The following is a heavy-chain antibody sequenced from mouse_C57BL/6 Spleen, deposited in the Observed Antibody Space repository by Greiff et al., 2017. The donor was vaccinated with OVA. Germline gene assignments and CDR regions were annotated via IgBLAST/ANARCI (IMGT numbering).Heavy chain of an antibody. V-gene: IGHV1-42*01. J-gene: IGHJ1*03. CDR2: INPSTGGT. CDR1: GYSFTGYY. Sequence: LKESGPELVKPGASVKISCKASGYSFTGYYMNWVKQSPEKSLEWIGEINPSTGGTTYNQKFKAKATLTVDKSSSTAYMQLKSLTSEDSAVYYCARGYYSGYFDVWGTGTTVTVSS. D-gene: IGHD2-12*01. CDR3: ARGYYSGYFDV.